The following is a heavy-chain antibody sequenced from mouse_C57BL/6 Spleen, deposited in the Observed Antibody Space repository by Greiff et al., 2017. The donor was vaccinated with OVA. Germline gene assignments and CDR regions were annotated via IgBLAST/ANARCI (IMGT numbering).Heavy chain of an antibody. CDR2: INPNNGGT. V-gene: IGHV1-26*01. CDR1: GYTFTDYY. J-gene: IGHJ2*01. CDR3: ARGGYDYEGY. D-gene: IGHD2-4*01. Sequence: VQLQQSGPELVKPGASVKISCKASGYTFTDYYMNWVKQSHGKSLEWIGDINPNNGGTSYNQKFKGKATLTVDKSSSTAYMELRSLTSEDSAVYYCARGGYDYEGYWGQGTTLTVSS.